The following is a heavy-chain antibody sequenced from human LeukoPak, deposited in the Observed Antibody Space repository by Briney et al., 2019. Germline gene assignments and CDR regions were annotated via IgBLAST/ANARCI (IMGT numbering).Heavy chain of an antibody. V-gene: IGHV3-7*01. Sequence: GGSLRLSWAASGFTFTIYWMNWVRRAPGKGLEWVANIKQDGSEMYYVDSVKGRFTISRDNAKNSVYLQMNSLRAEDTAVYYCARDAHRGGDLDVWGQGTTVTVSS. J-gene: IGHJ6*02. CDR1: GFTFTIYW. CDR2: IKQDGSEM. D-gene: IGHD3-16*01. CDR3: ARDAHRGGDLDV.